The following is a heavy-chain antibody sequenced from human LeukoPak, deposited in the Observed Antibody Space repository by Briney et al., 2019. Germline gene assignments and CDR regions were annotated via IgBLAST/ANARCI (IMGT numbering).Heavy chain of an antibody. D-gene: IGHD3-10*01. CDR2: IYYSGST. Sequence: SETLSLTCTVSGGSISSSSYYWSWIRRPPGKGLEWIGYIYYSGSTNYNPSLKSRVTISVDTSKNQFSLKLSSVTAADTAVYYCARLWFGELFGFDIWGQGTMVTVSS. V-gene: IGHV4-61*01. J-gene: IGHJ3*02. CDR3: ARLWFGELFGFDI. CDR1: GGSISSSSYY.